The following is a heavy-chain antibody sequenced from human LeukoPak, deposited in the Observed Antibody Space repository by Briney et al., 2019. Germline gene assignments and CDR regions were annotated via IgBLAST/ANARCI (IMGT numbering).Heavy chain of an antibody. D-gene: IGHD2-2*01. CDR1: GFTFSSYW. Sequence: GGSLRLSCAASGFTFSSYWMSWVRQAPGKGLEWVANIKQDGSEKYYVDSVKGRFTISRDNAKNSLYLQMNSLRAEDTAVYYCASHYCSSTSCYLVGSFDIWGQGTMVTVSS. CDR3: ASHYCSSTSCYLVGSFDI. V-gene: IGHV3-7*01. CDR2: IKQDGSEK. J-gene: IGHJ3*02.